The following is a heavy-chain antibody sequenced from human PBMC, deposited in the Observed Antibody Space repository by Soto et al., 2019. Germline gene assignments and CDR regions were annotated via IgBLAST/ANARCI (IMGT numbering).Heavy chain of an antibody. CDR3: VRFSILVSGRGRGAFFDS. Sequence: PGGSLRLSCGASGFTFINYWMSWVRQVPGKGLAWVSNIKEDGSEKYYVDSVKGRFTISRDNAKNSVHLQMNSLRDEDTAVYYCVRFSILVSGRGRGAFFDSWGQGTPVTVSS. CDR2: IKEDGSEK. D-gene: IGHD6-19*01. V-gene: IGHV3-7*03. J-gene: IGHJ4*02. CDR1: GFTFINYW.